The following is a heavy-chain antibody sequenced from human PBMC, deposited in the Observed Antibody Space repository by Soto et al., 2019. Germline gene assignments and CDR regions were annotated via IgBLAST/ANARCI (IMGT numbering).Heavy chain of an antibody. CDR2: ISSDGSAR. CDR3: ARSRSGAVADSFDS. V-gene: IGHV3-30*04. CDR1: GFTFRRHA. J-gene: IGHJ4*02. D-gene: IGHD3-10*01. Sequence: QVHLVESGGGVVQPGRSLRLSCAGSGFTFRRHAVHWVRQAPGKGLEWVAVISSDGSARYYLDSVKGRFTSPRDNSKNTVFLLLNSLSYEDTAVYYCARSRSGAVADSFDSWGQGTLVTVST.